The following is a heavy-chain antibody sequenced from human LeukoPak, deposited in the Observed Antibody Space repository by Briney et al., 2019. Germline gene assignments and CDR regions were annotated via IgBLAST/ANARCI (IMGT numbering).Heavy chain of an antibody. D-gene: IGHD3-3*01. CDR3: ARGGLRFLDHFDY. CDR1: GGSISPYY. J-gene: IGHJ4*02. Sequence: SETLSLTCTVSGGSISPYYWSWIRQPPGKGLEWIGYIYYSGSTNYNPSLKSRVTISLDTSKNQFSLKLSSVTAADTAVYFCARGGLRFLDHFDYWGQGILVTVSS. CDR2: IYYSGST. V-gene: IGHV4-59*01.